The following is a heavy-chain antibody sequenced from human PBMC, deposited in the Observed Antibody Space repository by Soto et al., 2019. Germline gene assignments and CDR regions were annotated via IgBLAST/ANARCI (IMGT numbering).Heavy chain of an antibody. CDR2: IIPIFGTA. D-gene: IGHD6-13*01. Sequence: GASVKVSCKASGGTFSSYAISWVRQAPGQGLEWMGGIIPIFGTANYAQKFQGRVTITADESTSTAYMELSSLRSEDTAVYYCARVSFPDSTPLYAFDIWGQGTMVTVS. J-gene: IGHJ3*02. V-gene: IGHV1-69*13. CDR3: ARVSFPDSTPLYAFDI. CDR1: GGTFSSYA.